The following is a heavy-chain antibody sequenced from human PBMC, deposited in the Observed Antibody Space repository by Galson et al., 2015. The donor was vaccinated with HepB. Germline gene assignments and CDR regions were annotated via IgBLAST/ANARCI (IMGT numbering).Heavy chain of an antibody. Sequence: SETLSLTCTVSGGSISSYYWHWIRQPPGKRLEWIGYFYYDGSTNYNPSLKSRATISVDTAKNQFSLKLSSLTAADTAVYYCARESLSGASFDYWGQGTLVTVSS. CDR2: FYYDGST. CDR1: GGSISSYY. J-gene: IGHJ4*02. D-gene: IGHD7-27*01. V-gene: IGHV4-59*01. CDR3: ARESLSGASFDY.